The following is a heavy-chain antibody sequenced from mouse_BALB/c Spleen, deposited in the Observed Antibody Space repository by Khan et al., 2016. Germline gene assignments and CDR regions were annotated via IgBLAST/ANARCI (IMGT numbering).Heavy chain of an antibody. CDR3: ASSPYESDVGFAY. D-gene: IGHD2-3*01. V-gene: IGHV14-3*02. Sequence: VQLQQSGAELVKPGASVKLSCTASGFTIQDTYMHWVKQRPEQGLEWIGGIDPANGNTKYDPKFKGKATITADTSSNTAYLQLSSLTSEDPAVYYCASSPYESDVGFAYWGQGTLVTVSA. CDR2: IDPANGNT. CDR1: GFTIQDTY. J-gene: IGHJ3*01.